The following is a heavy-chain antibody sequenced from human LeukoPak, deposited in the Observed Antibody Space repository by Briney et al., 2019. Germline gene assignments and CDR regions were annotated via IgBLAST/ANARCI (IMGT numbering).Heavy chain of an antibody. Sequence: GGTLRLSCAASGFTFSSYAMSWVRQAPGKGLEWVSATSRSGGSTYYADSVKGRFTISRDNSKNTLYLQMNSLRAEDTAVYYCASRGTGYYYGSGSLDVHHPLDYWGQGTLVTVSS. CDR3: ASRGTGYYYGSGSLDVHHPLDY. CDR2: TSRSGGST. CDR1: GFTFSSYA. J-gene: IGHJ4*02. V-gene: IGHV3-23*01. D-gene: IGHD3-10*01.